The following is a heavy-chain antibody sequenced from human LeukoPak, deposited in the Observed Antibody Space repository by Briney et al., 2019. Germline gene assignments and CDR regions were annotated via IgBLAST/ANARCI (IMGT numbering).Heavy chain of an antibody. CDR1: GLSFISYA. V-gene: IGHV3-23*01. Sequence: PGGSLRLSCAASGLSFISYAMSWVRQAPGKGLEWVSAVSGTSTNTYYSDSVKGRFTIYRDNSQNTLYLQMNNLEGGDTDVYYCAKGAAVAGTLYFQHWGQGTLVTVSS. J-gene: IGHJ1*01. CDR2: VSGTSTNT. CDR3: AKGAAVAGTLYFQH. D-gene: IGHD6-19*01.